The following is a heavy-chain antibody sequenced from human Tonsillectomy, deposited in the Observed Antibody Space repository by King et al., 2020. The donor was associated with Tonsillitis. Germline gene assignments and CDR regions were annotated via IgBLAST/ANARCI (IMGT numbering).Heavy chain of an antibody. V-gene: IGHV3-30*04. CDR3: ARGESELLSDGAFDI. CDR1: GFTLSSYA. J-gene: IGHJ3*02. D-gene: IGHD1-26*01. CDR2: ISYDGSNK. Sequence: VQLVESGGGVVQPGRSLRLSYAASGFTLSSYAMHWVRQAPGKGLEWVAVISYDGSNKYYGDSVKGRFTISRDNSKNTLYLQMNSLRVEDTAVYYCARGESELLSDGAFDIWGQGTMVTVSS.